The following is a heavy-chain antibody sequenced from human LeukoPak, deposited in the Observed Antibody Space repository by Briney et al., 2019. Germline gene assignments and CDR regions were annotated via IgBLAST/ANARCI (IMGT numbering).Heavy chain of an antibody. CDR2: IRSKADSYTT. Sequence: GGSLRLSCAASGFTLSGAAMHWVRQASGKGLEWLGRIRSKADSYTTAYAASVKGRFTVSRDDSKNTAYLQMNSLKTEDTAVYYCRTAVAGDYFDLWGRGTLVTVSS. CDR1: GFTLSGAA. J-gene: IGHJ2*01. D-gene: IGHD6-19*01. CDR3: RTAVAGDYFDL. V-gene: IGHV3-73*01.